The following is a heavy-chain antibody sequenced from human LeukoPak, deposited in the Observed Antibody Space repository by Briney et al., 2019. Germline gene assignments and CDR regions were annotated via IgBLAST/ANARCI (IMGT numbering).Heavy chain of an antibody. Sequence: SETLSLTCTVSGGSISSYYWSWIRQPPGKGLEWIGYIYYSGSTNYNPSLKSRVTISVDTSKNQFSLRLSSVTAADTAVYYCARNIWGWDYWGQGTLVTVSS. CDR1: GGSISSYY. CDR2: IYYSGST. CDR3: ARNIWGWDY. D-gene: IGHD2-21*01. J-gene: IGHJ4*02. V-gene: IGHV4-59*01.